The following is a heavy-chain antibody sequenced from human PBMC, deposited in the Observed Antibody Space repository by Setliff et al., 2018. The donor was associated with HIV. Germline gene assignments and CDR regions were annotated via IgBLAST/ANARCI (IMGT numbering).Heavy chain of an antibody. D-gene: IGHD1-26*01. CDR1: GGSISNYY. J-gene: IGHJ4*02. Sequence: ASETLSLTCTVSGGSISNYYWSWIRQSPEKGLEWIGYIHYSGSTNYNPSLKSRVTISLDTSKNQFYLKLSSVTAADTAIYYCARLRDMEWELIGLDYWGRGTLVTRLL. CDR3: ARLRDMEWELIGLDY. CDR2: IHYSGST. V-gene: IGHV4-59*01.